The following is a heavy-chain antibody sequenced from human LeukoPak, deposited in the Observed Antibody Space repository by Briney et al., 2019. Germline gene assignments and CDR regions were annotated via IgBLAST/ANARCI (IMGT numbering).Heavy chain of an antibody. J-gene: IGHJ5*02. CDR3: ARARRADNWFDP. V-gene: IGHV3-21*01. CDR2: ISSSRSYI. CDR1: GFTFSSYS. Sequence: GGSLRLSCAAPGFTFSSYSMNWVRQAPGKGLEWVSSISSSRSYIYYADSVKGRFTISRDNAKNSLYLQMNSLRAEDTAVYYCARARRADNWFDPWGQGTLVTVSS.